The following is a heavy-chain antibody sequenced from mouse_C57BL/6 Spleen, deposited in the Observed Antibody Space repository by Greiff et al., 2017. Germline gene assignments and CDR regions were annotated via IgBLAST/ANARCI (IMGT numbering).Heavy chain of an antibody. V-gene: IGHV1-59*01. CDR3: ARGHH. J-gene: IGHJ3*01. D-gene: IGHD6-1*01. CDR1: GYTFTSYW. CDR2: IDPSDSYT. Sequence: VQLQQPGAELVRPGTSVKLSCKASGYTFTSYWMHWVKQRPGQGLEWIGVIDPSDSYTNYNQKFKGKATLTVDTSSSTAYMQLSSLTSEDSAVYYCARGHHWGQGTLVTVSA.